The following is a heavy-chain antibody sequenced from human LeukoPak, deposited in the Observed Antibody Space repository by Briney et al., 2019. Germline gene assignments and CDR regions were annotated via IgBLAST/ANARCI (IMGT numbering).Heavy chain of an antibody. CDR3: ARLPSAGGFGELLWEFDY. V-gene: IGHV4-39*01. CDR1: GGSISSSSYY. CDR2: IYYSGST. Sequence: SETLSLTCTVSGGSISSSSYYWGWIRQPPGKGLEWIGSIYYSGSTYYNPSLKSRVTISVDTSKNQFSLKLSSVTAADTAVYYCARLPSAGGFGELLWEFDYWGQGTLVTVSS. J-gene: IGHJ4*02. D-gene: IGHD3-10*01.